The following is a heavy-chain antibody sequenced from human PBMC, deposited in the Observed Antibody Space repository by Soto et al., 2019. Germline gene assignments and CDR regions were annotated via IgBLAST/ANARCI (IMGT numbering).Heavy chain of an antibody. D-gene: IGHD3-22*01. J-gene: IGHJ6*02. Sequence: SETLSLTCTVSGGSISSYYWSWIRQPPGKGLEWIGYIYYSGSTNYNPSLKSRVTISVDTSKNQFSLKLSSVTAADTAVYYCARERRYYDSSGYLGLYYYYYGMDVWGQGTTVTVS. CDR2: IYYSGST. CDR1: GGSISSYY. CDR3: ARERRYYDSSGYLGLYYYYYGMDV. V-gene: IGHV4-59*01.